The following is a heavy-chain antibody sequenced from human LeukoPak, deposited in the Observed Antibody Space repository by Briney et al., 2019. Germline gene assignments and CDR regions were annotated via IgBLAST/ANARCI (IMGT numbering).Heavy chain of an antibody. D-gene: IGHD5-24*01. Sequence: SETLSLTCTVSGGSISSYYWSWIRQPAGKGLEWIGRIYTSGSTNYNPSLKSRVTMSVDTSKNQFSLKLSSVTAADTAVYYCAKGDGYNSLGAGPFDYWGQGTLVTVSS. J-gene: IGHJ4*02. V-gene: IGHV4-4*07. CDR1: GGSISSYY. CDR2: IYTSGST. CDR3: AKGDGYNSLGAGPFDY.